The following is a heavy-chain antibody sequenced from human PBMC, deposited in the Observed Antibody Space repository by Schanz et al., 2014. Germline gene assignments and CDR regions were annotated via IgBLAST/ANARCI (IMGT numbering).Heavy chain of an antibody. J-gene: IGHJ5*02. CDR1: GYSFTDFY. CDR3: ARGDVNWFDP. Sequence: QVQLVQSGPAVKKPGASMKVSCKASGYSFTDFYIHWLRQAPGQGPEWLGWINPNSDGTKYAQKFQGRVTMTRDTSVNTAYLDLSSLTSDDTAVYYCARGDVNWFDPWGQGTLVTVSS. CDR2: INPNSDGT. V-gene: IGHV1-2*02.